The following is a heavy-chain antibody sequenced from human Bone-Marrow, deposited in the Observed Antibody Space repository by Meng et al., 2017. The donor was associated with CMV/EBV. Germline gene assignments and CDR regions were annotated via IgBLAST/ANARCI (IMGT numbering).Heavy chain of an antibody. CDR3: AKDSGSAAIHGWYFDL. J-gene: IGHJ2*01. D-gene: IGHD2-2*02. Sequence: GGSLRLSCAASGFTFSSYAMHWVRQAPGKGLEWVSFIRYDGSYKYYAGSVKGRFTISRDNSKNTLYLRMNSLRAEDTAVYYCAKDSGSAAIHGWYFDLWGRGTLVTVSS. CDR1: GFTFSSYA. CDR2: IRYDGSYK. V-gene: IGHV3-30*02.